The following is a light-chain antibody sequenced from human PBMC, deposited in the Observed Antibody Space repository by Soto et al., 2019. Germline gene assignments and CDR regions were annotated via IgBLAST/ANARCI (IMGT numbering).Light chain of an antibody. V-gene: IGLV2-14*01. Sequence: QSALTQPASVSGSLGQSITISCTGTSSDVGAYNYVSWYQQHLDKAPKLLIFEVTNRPSGVSGRFSGSKSGITASLSISGLQPEDEADYYCTSYSSSSPVLFGGGTKLTVL. CDR1: SSDVGAYNY. CDR3: TSYSSSSPVL. CDR2: EVT. J-gene: IGLJ2*01.